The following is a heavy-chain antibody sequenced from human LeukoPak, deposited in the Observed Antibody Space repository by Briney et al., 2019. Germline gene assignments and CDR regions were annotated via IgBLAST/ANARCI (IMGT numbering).Heavy chain of an antibody. CDR1: GFTFSDYY. Sequence: PGGSLRLSCAASGFTFSDYYTSWIRQAPGKGLEWVSYISSSGSTIYYADSVKGRFTISRDNAKNSLYLQMNSLRAEDTAVYYCARDPQYYDSSGYLGDGMDVWGQGTTVTVSS. V-gene: IGHV3-11*01. D-gene: IGHD3-22*01. CDR2: ISSSGSTI. CDR3: ARDPQYYDSSGYLGDGMDV. J-gene: IGHJ6*02.